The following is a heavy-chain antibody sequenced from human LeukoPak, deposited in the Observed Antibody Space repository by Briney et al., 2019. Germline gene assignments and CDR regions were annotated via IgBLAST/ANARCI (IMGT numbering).Heavy chain of an antibody. CDR3: ARASGYCSSTSCYPDYYYGMDV. CDR1: GGSFSGYY. CDR2: INHSGST. V-gene: IGHV4-34*01. Sequence: PSETLSLTCAVYGGSFSGYYWSWIRQPPGKGLEWIGEINHSGSTNYNPSLMSRVTISVDTSKNQFSLKLSSVTAADTAVYYCARASGYCSSTSCYPDYYYGMDVWGQGTTVTVSS. D-gene: IGHD2-2*01. J-gene: IGHJ6*02.